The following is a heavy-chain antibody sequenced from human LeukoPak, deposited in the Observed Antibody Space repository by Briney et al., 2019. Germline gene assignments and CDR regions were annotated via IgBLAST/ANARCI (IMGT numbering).Heavy chain of an antibody. V-gene: IGHV3-7*01. CDR3: TRAGQLWFGESWMDV. J-gene: IGHJ6*02. Sequence: GGSLRLSCAASGFTFSSYAMSWVRQAPRKGLQWVASIKEDGGGRYYVDSVKGRFTISRDNAKNSLYLQMNSLRAEDTAVYYCTRAGQLWFGESWMDVWGRGTTVTVSS. CDR1: GFTFSSYA. CDR2: IKEDGGGR. D-gene: IGHD3-10*01.